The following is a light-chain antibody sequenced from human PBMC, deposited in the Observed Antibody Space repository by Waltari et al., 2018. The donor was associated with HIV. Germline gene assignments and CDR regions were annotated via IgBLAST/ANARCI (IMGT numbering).Light chain of an antibody. CDR1: QTISRS. CDR2: SAN. CDR3: QQSVSIPLT. Sequence: DIQLTQSPSSLSASLGDSVTMTCRASQTISRSLNWYQQRPGKAPELLIYSANTVKSGVPSRFSGSGSGTDFTLTISNLQAEDFVSYYCQQSVSIPLTFGPGTKVDV. V-gene: IGKV1-39*01. J-gene: IGKJ3*01.